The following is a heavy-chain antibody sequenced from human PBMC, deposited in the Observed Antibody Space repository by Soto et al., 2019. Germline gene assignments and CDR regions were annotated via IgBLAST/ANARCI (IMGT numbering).Heavy chain of an antibody. CDR2: IKEDGSEE. CDR1: GFTFSTYW. Sequence: EVQLVESGGGVVQPGGSLRLSCAASGFTFSTYWMNWVRQAPGKGLEWVANIKEDGSEELYVDSVKGRFTISRDNAKNSLYLDMNSLRGEDTAVYYCARDWGAPGRGSALGYYYHFGMDVWGQGTTVTVPS. J-gene: IGHJ6*02. CDR3: ARDWGAPGRGSALGYYYHFGMDV. V-gene: IGHV3-7*05. D-gene: IGHD3-16*01.